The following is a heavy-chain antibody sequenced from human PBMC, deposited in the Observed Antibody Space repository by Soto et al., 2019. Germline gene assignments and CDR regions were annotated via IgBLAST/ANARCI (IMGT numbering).Heavy chain of an antibody. CDR1: GFTFSTYS. V-gene: IGHV3-48*02. J-gene: IGHJ5*02. CDR2: ISYTSSTI. D-gene: IGHD2-21*01. Sequence: HPGGSLRLSCAASGFTFSTYSMNWVRQAPGKGLEWVSYISYTSSTIYYADSVKGRFTISGDNAKNSLFLQMNSLRDEDTAVYYCARDNGLAGSFDPWGQGTLVTVSS. CDR3: ARDNGLAGSFDP.